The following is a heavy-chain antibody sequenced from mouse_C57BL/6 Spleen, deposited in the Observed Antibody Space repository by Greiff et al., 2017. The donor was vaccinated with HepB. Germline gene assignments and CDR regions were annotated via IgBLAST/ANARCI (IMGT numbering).Heavy chain of an antibody. CDR1: GYTFTSYW. CDR3: TNCDYGGFDY. D-gene: IGHD2-4*01. Sequence: VHVKQSGTVLARPGASVKMSCKTSGYTFTSYWMHWVKQRPGQGLEWIGAIYPGNSDTSYNQKFKGKAKLTAVTSASTAYMELSSLTNEDSAVYYCTNCDYGGFDYWGQGTTLTVSS. V-gene: IGHV1-5*01. J-gene: IGHJ2*01. CDR2: IYPGNSDT.